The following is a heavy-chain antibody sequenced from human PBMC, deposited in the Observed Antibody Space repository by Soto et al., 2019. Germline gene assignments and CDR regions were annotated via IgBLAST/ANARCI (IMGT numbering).Heavy chain of an antibody. CDR2: VNHSGST. D-gene: IGHD3-3*01. CDR3: ASMTIFGVVRF. Sequence: SETLSLTCAFYVVSFSGYYWSWIRQPPGKGLEWIGEVNHSGSTNYNPSLKSRVTISVDTSKNQFSLKLSSVTAADTAVYYCASMTIFGVVRFWGQGTRGIVSS. J-gene: IGHJ4*02. V-gene: IGHV4-34*01. CDR1: VVSFSGYY.